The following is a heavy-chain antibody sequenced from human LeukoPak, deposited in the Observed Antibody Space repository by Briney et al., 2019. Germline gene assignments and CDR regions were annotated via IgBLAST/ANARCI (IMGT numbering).Heavy chain of an antibody. CDR2: IYYSGST. CDR1: GGSISSYY. V-gene: IGHV4-59*01. CDR3: ARASAAGTGRSYYYSGMDV. D-gene: IGHD6-13*01. J-gene: IGHJ6*02. Sequence: PAETLSLTCTVSGGSISSYYWSWIRQPPGKGLEWIGYIYYSGSTNYNYSLKSRVTLSVATSKNQFSLKLSSVTAADTAVYYCARASAAGTGRSYYYSGMDVWGQGTTVTVSS.